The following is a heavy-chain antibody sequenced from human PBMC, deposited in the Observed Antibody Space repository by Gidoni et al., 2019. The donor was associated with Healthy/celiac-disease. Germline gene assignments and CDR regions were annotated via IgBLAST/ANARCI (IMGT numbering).Heavy chain of an antibody. V-gene: IGHV4-31*03. CDR2: IYYSGST. Sequence: QVQLQESGPGLVKPSQTLSLTCTVSGGSISSGGYYWSWIRQHPGKGLEWIGYIYYSGSTYYNPSLKSRVTISVDTSKNQFSLKLSSVTAADTAVYYCAGTYYYDSSGYYCFDYWGQGTLVTVSS. CDR1: GGSISSGGYY. J-gene: IGHJ4*02. CDR3: AGTYYYDSSGYYCFDY. D-gene: IGHD3-22*01.